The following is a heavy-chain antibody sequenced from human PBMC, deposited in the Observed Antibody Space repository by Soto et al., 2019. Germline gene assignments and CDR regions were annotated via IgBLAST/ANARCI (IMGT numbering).Heavy chain of an antibody. CDR3: AKDHQTYYYDSSGYLLRGFAAFDI. Sequence: EVQLLESGGGLVQPGGSLRLSCAASGFTFSSYAMSWVRQAPGKGLEWVSAISGSGGSTYYADSAKGRFTISRDNSKNTLYLQMNSLRAEDTAVYYCAKDHQTYYYDSSGYLLRGFAAFDIWGQGTMVTVSS. D-gene: IGHD3-22*01. CDR1: GFTFSSYA. CDR2: ISGSGGST. V-gene: IGHV3-23*01. J-gene: IGHJ3*02.